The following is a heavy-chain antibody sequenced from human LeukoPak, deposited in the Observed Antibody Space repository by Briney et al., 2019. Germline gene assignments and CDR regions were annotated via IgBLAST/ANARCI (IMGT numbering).Heavy chain of an antibody. J-gene: IGHJ4*02. CDR3: AKDIDVTMIVVVTPMTDY. CDR1: GFTFSSYA. CDR2: ISGSGGST. D-gene: IGHD3-22*01. Sequence: GGSLRLSCAASGFTFSSYAMSWVRQAPGKGLEWVSAISGSGGSTYYADSVKGRFTISRDNSKNTLYLQMNSLRAEDTAVYYCAKDIDVTMIVVVTPMTDYWGQGTLVTVSS. V-gene: IGHV3-23*01.